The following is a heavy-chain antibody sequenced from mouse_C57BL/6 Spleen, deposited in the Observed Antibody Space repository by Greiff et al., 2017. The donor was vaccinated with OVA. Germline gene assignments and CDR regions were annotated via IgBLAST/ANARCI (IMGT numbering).Heavy chain of an antibody. CDR3: ARVGANLLLRYYYFDY. CDR2: INPNNGGT. J-gene: IGHJ2*01. D-gene: IGHD1-1*01. CDR1: GYTFTDYY. V-gene: IGHV1-26*01. Sequence: EVQLQQSGPELVKPGASVKISCKASGYTFTDYYMNWVKQSHGKSLEWIGDINPNNGGTSYNQKFKGKATLTVDKSSSTAYMELRSLTSEDSAVYYCARVGANLLLRYYYFDYWGQGTTLTVSS.